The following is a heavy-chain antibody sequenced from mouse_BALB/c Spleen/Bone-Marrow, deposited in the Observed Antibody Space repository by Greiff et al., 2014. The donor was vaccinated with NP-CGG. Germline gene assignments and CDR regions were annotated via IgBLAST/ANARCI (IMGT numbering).Heavy chain of an antibody. CDR1: SFNIKDYY. CDR3: NAQNYGYGARFAY. V-gene: IGHV14-4*02. J-gene: IGHJ3*01. CDR2: IDPENGDT. Sequence: VQLQQSGAELVRSGASVKLSSTASSFNIKDYYMHWVKQRPEQGLEWIGWIDPENGDTEYAPKFQGKATMTADTSSNTAYLQLSSLTSEDTAVYYCNAQNYGYGARFAYWGQGTLVTVSA. D-gene: IGHD1-2*01.